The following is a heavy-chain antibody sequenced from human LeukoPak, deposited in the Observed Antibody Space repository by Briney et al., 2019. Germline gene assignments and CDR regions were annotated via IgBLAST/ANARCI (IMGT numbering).Heavy chain of an antibody. V-gene: IGHV4-31*03. CDR2: IYYSGST. J-gene: IGHJ4*02. Sequence: PSQTLSLTCTVSGSSISSGGYYWSWIRQHPGKGLEWIGYIYYSGSTYYNPSLKSRVTISVDTSKNQFSLKLSSVTAADTAVYYCARDPAGATAFDYWGQGTLVTVSS. CDR1: GSSISSGGYY. CDR3: ARDPAGATAFDY. D-gene: IGHD1-26*01.